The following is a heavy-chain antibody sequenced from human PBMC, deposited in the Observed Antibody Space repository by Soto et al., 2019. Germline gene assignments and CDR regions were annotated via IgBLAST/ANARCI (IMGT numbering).Heavy chain of an antibody. Sequence: EVQLVESGGGLVKPGESLRLSCAASGFTFTNAWMNWVRQAPGKGPEWVGRVKTKADGGTTDYAAPAKGRFTISRDDSINTVYLQMNSLKIEDTDVYYCTPRIKTTNDYWGQGTLVTVSS. CDR1: GFTFTNAW. CDR3: TPRIKTTNDY. V-gene: IGHV3-15*07. D-gene: IGHD1-1*01. J-gene: IGHJ4*02. CDR2: VKTKADGGTT.